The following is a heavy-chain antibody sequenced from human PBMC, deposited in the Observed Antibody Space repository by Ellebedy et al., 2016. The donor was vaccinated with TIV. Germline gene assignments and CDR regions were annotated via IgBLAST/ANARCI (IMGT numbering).Heavy chain of an antibody. CDR2: ISGSGGST. Sequence: GESLKISCAASGFTFSSYAMSWVRQAPGKGLEWVSAISGSGGSTYYADSVKGRFTISRDNSKNTLYLQMNSLRVEDTAMYYCARATEGFDYWGQGTLVTVSS. D-gene: IGHD1-14*01. CDR1: GFTFSSYA. CDR3: ARATEGFDY. V-gene: IGHV3-23*01. J-gene: IGHJ4*02.